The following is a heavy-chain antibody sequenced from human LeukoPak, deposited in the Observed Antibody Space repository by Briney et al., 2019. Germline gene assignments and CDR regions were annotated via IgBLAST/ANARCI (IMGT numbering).Heavy chain of an antibody. CDR3: ARRRYISGQIDC. V-gene: IGHV4-59*08. CDR1: GGSIRSYY. D-gene: IGHD6-19*01. Sequence: KTSETLSLTCTVSGGSIRSYYWSWIRQPPGKGLEWIGCFFFGGSTDYNPSLQSRVTISVDTSKNQLSLRVSSVTASDTAVYYCARRRYISGQIDCWGQGTLVTVSS. CDR2: FFFGGST. J-gene: IGHJ4*02.